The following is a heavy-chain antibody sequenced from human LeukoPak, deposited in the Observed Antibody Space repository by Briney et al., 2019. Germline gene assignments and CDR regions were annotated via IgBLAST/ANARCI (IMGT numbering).Heavy chain of an antibody. D-gene: IGHD6-19*01. CDR2: MNPNSGNT. CDR1: GYTFTSYD. J-gene: IGHJ6*02. Sequence: GASVKVSCKASGYTFTSYDINWVRQATGQGLEWMGWMNPNSGNTGYAQKFQGRVTMTRNTSISTAYMELSSLRSEDTAVYYCAGGQVGSSGWYYYYYYGMDVWGQGTTVTVSS. CDR3: AGGQVGSSGWYYYYYYGMDV. V-gene: IGHV1-8*01.